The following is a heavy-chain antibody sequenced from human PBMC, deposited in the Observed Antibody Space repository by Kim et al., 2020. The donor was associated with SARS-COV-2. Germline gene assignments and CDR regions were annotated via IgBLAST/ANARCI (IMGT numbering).Heavy chain of an antibody. Sequence: NPSLKSRVTISVATSKNQFSLKLSSVTAADTAVYYCARVRIAVAGLTFDYWGQGTLVTVSS. D-gene: IGHD6-19*01. V-gene: IGHV4-31*02. CDR3: ARVRIAVAGLTFDY. J-gene: IGHJ4*02.